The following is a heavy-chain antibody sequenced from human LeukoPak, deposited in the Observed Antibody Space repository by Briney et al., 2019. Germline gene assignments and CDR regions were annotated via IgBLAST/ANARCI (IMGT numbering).Heavy chain of an antibody. CDR3: AELGITMIGGV. J-gene: IGHJ6*04. V-gene: IGHV3-48*03. CDR2: ISSIGSTI. D-gene: IGHD3-10*02. Sequence: AGGSVRLSCAASGFTFSSYEMNWVRQAPGKGLEWVSYISSIGSTIYYADSVKGRFTISRDNAKNSLYLQMNSLRAEDTAVYYCAELGITMIGGVWGKGTTVTISS. CDR1: GFTFSSYE.